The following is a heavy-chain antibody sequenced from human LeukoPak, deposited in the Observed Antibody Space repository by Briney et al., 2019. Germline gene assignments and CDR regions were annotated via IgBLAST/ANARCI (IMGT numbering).Heavy chain of an antibody. V-gene: IGHV3-23*01. CDR3: AKIQGYCSSTSCYAMWFDY. CDR2: ISGSGGST. J-gene: IGHJ4*02. D-gene: IGHD2-2*01. Sequence: GGSLRLSCAASGFTFSSYAMSWVRQAPGKGLEWVSAISGSGGSTYYADSVKGRFTISRDNSKNTLYRQMNSLRAEDTAVYYCAKIQGYCSSTSCYAMWFDYWGQGTLVTVSS. CDR1: GFTFSSYA.